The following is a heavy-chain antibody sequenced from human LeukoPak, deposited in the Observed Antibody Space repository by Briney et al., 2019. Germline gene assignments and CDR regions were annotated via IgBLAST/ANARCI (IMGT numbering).Heavy chain of an antibody. CDR1: GFTFSDYY. V-gene: IGHV3-33*08. CDR3: ARADFDFWSGYYYSDY. D-gene: IGHD3-3*01. CDR2: IWYDGSNK. J-gene: IGHJ4*02. Sequence: PGGSLRLSCAASGFTFSDYYMSWIRQAPGKGLEWVAVIWYDGSNKYYADSVKGRFTISRDNSKNTLYLQMNSLRAEDTAVYYCARADFDFWSGYYYSDYWGQGTLVTVSS.